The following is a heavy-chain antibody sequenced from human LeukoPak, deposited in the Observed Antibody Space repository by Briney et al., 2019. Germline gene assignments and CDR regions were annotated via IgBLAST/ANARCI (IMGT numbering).Heavy chain of an antibody. Sequence: ASVKVSCKASGYTFTSYGISWVRQAPGQGLEWMGWISAYNGNTNYAQKLQGSVTMTTDTSTSTAYMELRSLRSDDTAVYYCAREGYYGSGSYYNRSPFDYWGQGTLVTVSS. V-gene: IGHV1-18*04. CDR1: GYTFTSYG. CDR3: AREGYYGSGSYYNRSPFDY. CDR2: ISAYNGNT. D-gene: IGHD3-10*01. J-gene: IGHJ4*02.